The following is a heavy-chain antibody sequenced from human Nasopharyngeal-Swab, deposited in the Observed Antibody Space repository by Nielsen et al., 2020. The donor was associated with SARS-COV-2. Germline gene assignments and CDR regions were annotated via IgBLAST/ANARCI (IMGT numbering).Heavy chain of an antibody. CDR3: ARASNSAFDI. Sequence: ASVKVSCKASGYTFTSYYMHWVLQAPGQGLECMGIVNPSGGRTSYAQKFQGRVIMTSDTSTSTAHMELSSLRSEDTAVYYCARASNSAFDIWGQGTLVTVSS. D-gene: IGHD2/OR15-2a*01. J-gene: IGHJ3*02. V-gene: IGHV1-46*01. CDR2: VNPSGGRT. CDR1: GYTFTSYY.